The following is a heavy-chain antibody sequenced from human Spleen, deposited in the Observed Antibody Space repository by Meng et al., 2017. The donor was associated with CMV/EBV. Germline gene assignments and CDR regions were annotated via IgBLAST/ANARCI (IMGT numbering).Heavy chain of an antibody. J-gene: IGHJ5*02. V-gene: IGHV1-69*10. Sequence: FSSYAISWVRQAPGQGLEWMGGIIPILGIANCAQKFQGRVTITADKSTSTAYMELSSLRSEDTAVYYCARLLLGYCSSTSCPRWFDPWGQGTLVTVSS. CDR1: FSSYA. CDR2: IIPILGIA. D-gene: IGHD2-2*01. CDR3: ARLLLGYCSSTSCPRWFDP.